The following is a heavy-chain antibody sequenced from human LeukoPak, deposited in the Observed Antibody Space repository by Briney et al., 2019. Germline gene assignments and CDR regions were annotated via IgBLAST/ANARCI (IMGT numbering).Heavy chain of an antibody. CDR3: AASYYYYYYMDV. V-gene: IGHV4-59*01. J-gene: IGHJ6*03. Sequence: SETLSLTXTVSGGSISSYYWSWIRQPPGKGLEWIGYIYYSGSTNYNPSLKSRVTISVDTSKNQFSLKLSSVTAADTAVYYCAASYYYYYYMDVWGKGTTVTVSS. CDR1: GGSISSYY. CDR2: IYYSGST.